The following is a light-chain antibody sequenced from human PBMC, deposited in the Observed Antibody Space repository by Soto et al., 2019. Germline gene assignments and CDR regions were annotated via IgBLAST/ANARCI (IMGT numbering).Light chain of an antibody. Sequence: DIQMTQSPSTLSASVGDRVTITCRASQSISSWLAWYQQKPGKAPKLLIYDASSLESGVPSRFSGSGSGTEFTLTISRLQPDDFATYYCQQYHSYPITLGQGTRLEIK. V-gene: IGKV1-5*01. CDR2: DAS. CDR3: QQYHSYPIT. CDR1: QSISSW. J-gene: IGKJ5*01.